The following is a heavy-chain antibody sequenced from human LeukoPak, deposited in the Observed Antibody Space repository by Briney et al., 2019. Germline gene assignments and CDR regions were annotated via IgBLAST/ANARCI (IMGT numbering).Heavy chain of an antibody. V-gene: IGHV1-18*01. CDR3: AREEAVAGYFDY. CDR1: GYTFNTNG. CDR2: INANTGST. J-gene: IGHJ4*02. Sequence: GASVKVSCKASGYTFNTNGLNWVRQAPGQGLEWMGWINANTGSTNYAQIFQGRVTMTTDTSTSTAYMELRSLRSDDTAVYYCAREEAVAGYFDYWGQGTLVTVSS. D-gene: IGHD6-19*01.